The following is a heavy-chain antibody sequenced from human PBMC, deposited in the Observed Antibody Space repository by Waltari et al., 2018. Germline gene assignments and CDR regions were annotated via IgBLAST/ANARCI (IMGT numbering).Heavy chain of an antibody. CDR1: GGHFSSYA. CDR2: IIPILGIA. J-gene: IGHJ4*02. CDR3: ARDRNDYIWGSYRSFDY. Sequence: QVQLVQSGAEVKKPGSSVKVSCKASGGHFSSYAISWVRQAPGQGLEWMGGIIPILGIANYAQKFQGRVTITADKSTSTAYMELSSLRSEDTAVYYCARDRNDYIWGSYRSFDYWGQGTLVTVSS. D-gene: IGHD3-16*02. V-gene: IGHV1-69*10.